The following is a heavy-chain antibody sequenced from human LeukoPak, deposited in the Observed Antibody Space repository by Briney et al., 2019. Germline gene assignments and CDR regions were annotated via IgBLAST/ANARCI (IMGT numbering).Heavy chain of an antibody. Sequence: ASVKFSCKVSGYTLTELSMHWVRQAPGKGLEWMEGFDPEDGETIYAQKFQGRVTMTEDTSTDTAYMELSSLRSEDTAVYYCATNWGALLDSVGVGFDYWGQGTLVTVSS. V-gene: IGHV1-24*01. CDR1: GYTLTELS. D-gene: IGHD7-27*01. J-gene: IGHJ4*02. CDR2: FDPEDGET. CDR3: ATNWGALLDSVGVGFDY.